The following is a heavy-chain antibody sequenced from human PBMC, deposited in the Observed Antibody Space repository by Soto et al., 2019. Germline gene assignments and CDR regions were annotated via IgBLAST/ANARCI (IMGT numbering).Heavy chain of an antibody. Sequence: QVQLVQSGAEVKKPGSSVKVSCKASGGTFSSYAISWVRQAPGQGLEWMGGIIPIFGTANYVQKFQGRVPITXXDXTXTAYMELSSLRSEDTAVYYCARERPKSDYYYYGMDVWGQGTTVTVSS. CDR2: IIPIFGTA. V-gene: IGHV1-69*05. J-gene: IGHJ6*02. CDR1: GGTFSSYA. D-gene: IGHD1-1*01. CDR3: ARERPKSDYYYYGMDV.